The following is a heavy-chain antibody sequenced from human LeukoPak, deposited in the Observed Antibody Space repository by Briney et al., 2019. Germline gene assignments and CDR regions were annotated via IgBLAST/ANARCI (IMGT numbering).Heavy chain of an antibody. CDR1: GGSIGPSTSYD. V-gene: IGHV4-39*01. CDR2: IYHNGET. CDR3: ARHRAAQLSKFDF. Sequence: PSETLSLTCNVSGGSIGPSTSYDWGWIRQPPGKGLDWIGSIYHNGETSYTPSLTGRLTISVDTSKNEFSLRLRSVTAADTAVYYCARHRAAQLSKFDFWGQGTLVTVSS. D-gene: IGHD1-1*01. J-gene: IGHJ4*02.